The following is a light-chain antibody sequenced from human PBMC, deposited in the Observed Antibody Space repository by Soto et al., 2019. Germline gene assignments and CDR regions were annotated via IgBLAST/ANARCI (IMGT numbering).Light chain of an antibody. V-gene: IGKV3-20*01. Sequence: IGMTQSPSTLAVSKGERATFSCRASQSVSTNLAWYQQKPGQAPRLLIFGASNRATGIPDRFSGSGSGTDFTLTISRLEPEDFAVYYCQQYGSSGTFGQGTKVDI. CDR2: GAS. J-gene: IGKJ1*01. CDR3: QQYGSSGT. CDR1: QSVSTN.